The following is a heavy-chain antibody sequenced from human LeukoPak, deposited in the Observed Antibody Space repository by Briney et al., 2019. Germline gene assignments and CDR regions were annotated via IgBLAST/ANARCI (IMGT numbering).Heavy chain of an antibody. Sequence: PGGSLRLSCAASGFTFSSYWMSWVRQAPGKGLEWVANIKQDGSEKYYVDSVKGRFTISRGNAKNSLYLQMNSLRAEDTAVYYCARVASSGWYGDYYYYYGMDVWGQGTTVTVSS. D-gene: IGHD6-19*01. CDR1: GFTFSSYW. CDR2: IKQDGSEK. J-gene: IGHJ6*02. CDR3: ARVASSGWYGDYYYYYGMDV. V-gene: IGHV3-7*04.